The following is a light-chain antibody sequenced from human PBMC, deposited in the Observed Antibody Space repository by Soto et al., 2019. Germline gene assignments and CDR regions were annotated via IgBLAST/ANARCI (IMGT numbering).Light chain of an antibody. CDR3: QHYNTYSWFT. Sequence: DIQMTQSPSTLSASVGDTVTITCRASQTISNWLAWYQQKPGKAPKLLIYQASTLESGVPSRFSGSGSETEFTLTISSVQPDDCATYYCQHYNTYSWFTFGPGTKVDIK. CDR2: QAS. V-gene: IGKV1-5*03. J-gene: IGKJ3*01. CDR1: QTISNW.